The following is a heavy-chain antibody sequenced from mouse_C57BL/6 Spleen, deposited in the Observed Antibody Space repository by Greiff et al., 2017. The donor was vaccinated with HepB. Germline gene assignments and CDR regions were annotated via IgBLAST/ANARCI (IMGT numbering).Heavy chain of an antibody. D-gene: IGHD1-3*01. CDR2: ISYDGSN. J-gene: IGHJ1*03. Sequence: DVKLQESGPGLVKPSQSLSLTCSVTGYSITSGYYWNWIRQFPGNKLEWMGYISYDGSNNYNPSLKNRISITRDTSKNQFFLKLNSVTTEDTATYYCARSGKDWYFDVWGTGTTVTVSS. CDR3: ARSGKDWYFDV. CDR1: GYSITSGYY. V-gene: IGHV3-6*01.